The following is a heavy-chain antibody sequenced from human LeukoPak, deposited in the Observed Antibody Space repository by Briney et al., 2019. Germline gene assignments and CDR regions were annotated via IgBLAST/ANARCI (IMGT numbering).Heavy chain of an antibody. CDR2: IYHSGST. CDR1: GDSISSGSYY. J-gene: IGHJ4*02. CDR3: ARAPLGYCSGGSCFSHGGFDY. Sequence: SETLSLTCIVSGDSISSGSYYWGWIRQPPWKGLEWIGSIYHSGSTYYNPSLKSRVTISVDTSKNQFSLKLSSVTAADTAVYYCARAPLGYCSGGSCFSHGGFDYWGQGTLVTVSS. D-gene: IGHD2-15*01. V-gene: IGHV4-39*07.